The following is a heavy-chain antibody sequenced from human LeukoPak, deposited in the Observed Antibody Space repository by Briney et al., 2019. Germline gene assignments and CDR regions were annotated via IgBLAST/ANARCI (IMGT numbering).Heavy chain of an antibody. Sequence: GGSLRLSCAASGFTFSSYAMSWVRQPPGKGREWVSAISGSGGSTYYADSVKGRFTISRDNSKNTLYLQMNSLRAEDTAVYYCAKGALIVVVPAAHMDVWGKGTTVTVSS. D-gene: IGHD2-2*01. CDR3: AKGALIVVVPAAHMDV. CDR2: ISGSGGST. J-gene: IGHJ6*03. V-gene: IGHV3-23*01. CDR1: GFTFSSYA.